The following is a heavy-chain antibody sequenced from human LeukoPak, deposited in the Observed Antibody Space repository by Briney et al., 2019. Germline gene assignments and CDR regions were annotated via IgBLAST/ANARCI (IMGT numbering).Heavy chain of an antibody. Sequence: GASVKLSCKASGYTFTSYAMHWVRQAPGQGLEWMGWINTNTGNPTYAQGFTGRFVFSLDSSVSTTYLQISSLTAEDTAVYYCARAGCDSATCPWNWFDSWGQGTLVTVSS. D-gene: IGHD1-1*01. J-gene: IGHJ5*01. CDR1: GYTFTSYA. CDR2: INTNTGNP. V-gene: IGHV7-4-1*02. CDR3: ARAGCDSATCPWNWFDS.